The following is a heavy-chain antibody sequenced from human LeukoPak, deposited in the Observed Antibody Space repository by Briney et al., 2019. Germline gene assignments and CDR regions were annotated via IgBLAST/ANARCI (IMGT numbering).Heavy chain of an antibody. CDR1: GYSFTSYW. CDR3: PRREDYYDSSGTNNWFDP. CDR2: IYPGDSDT. J-gene: IGHJ5*02. Sequence: GESLKISCKGSGYSFTSYWIGWVRQMPGKGLEWMGIIYPGDSDTRYSPSFQGQVTISADKSISTAYLQWSSLKASETAMYYCPRREDYYDSSGTNNWFDPWGQGTLVTFSS. D-gene: IGHD3-22*01. V-gene: IGHV5-51*01.